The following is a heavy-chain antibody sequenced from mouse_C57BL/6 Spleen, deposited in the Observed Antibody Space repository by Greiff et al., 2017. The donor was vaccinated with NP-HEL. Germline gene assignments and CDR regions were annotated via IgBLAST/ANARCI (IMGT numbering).Heavy chain of an antibody. V-gene: IGHV5-17*01. J-gene: IGHJ3*01. CDR1: GFTFSDYG. Sequence: EVKLVESGGGLVKPGGSLKLSCAASGFTFSDYGMHWVRQAPEKGLEWVAYISSGSSTIYYADTVKGRFTISRDNAKNTLFLQMTSLRSEDTAMEYCARPGDPAWFAYWGQGTLVTVSA. CDR3: ARPGDPAWFAY. CDR2: ISSGSSTI.